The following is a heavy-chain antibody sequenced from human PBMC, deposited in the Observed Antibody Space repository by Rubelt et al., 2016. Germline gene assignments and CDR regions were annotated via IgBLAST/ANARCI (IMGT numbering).Heavy chain of an antibody. J-gene: IGHJ4*02. D-gene: IGHD5-18*01. Sequence: EVQLLESGGGLVQFGGSLRLSCAASGFTFSSYAMTWVRQAPGKGLEWVSYISSSGSTIYYADSVKGRFTISRDNAKNSLYLQMNSTRAEDTAVYYCARDAVPQLWSSEFDYWGQGTLVTVSS. V-gene: IGHV3-48*03. CDR2: ISSSGSTI. CDR3: ARDAVPQLWSSEFDY. CDR1: GFTFSSYA.